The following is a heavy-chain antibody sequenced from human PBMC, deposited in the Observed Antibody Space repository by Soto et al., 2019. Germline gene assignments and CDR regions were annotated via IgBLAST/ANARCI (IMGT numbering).Heavy chain of an antibody. J-gene: IGHJ4*02. V-gene: IGHV3-21*05. D-gene: IGHD2-21*01. CDR2: ISPKSTFR. CDR3: VRGGGGGLFEH. CDR1: GFSLSSYS. Sequence: GGSLRLSCAASGFSLSSYSMNWVRQTPGKGLEWLSHISPKSTFRNYADSVKGRFTISRDNTESSLFLQMNSLGVDDTAVYSCVRGGGGGLFEHWGQGVLVTVSS.